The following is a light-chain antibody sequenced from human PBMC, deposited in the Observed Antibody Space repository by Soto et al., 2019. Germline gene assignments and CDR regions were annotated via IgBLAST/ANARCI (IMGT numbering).Light chain of an antibody. Sequence: EIVMTQSPATLSVSKGETASLSCRASQSAGNFLAWYQQKPGQAPRLLIYYISTRATGIPARFSGSGSGTEFTLTISNLQSEDFAVYFCQQYHNWPPITFCQGTRLEIK. CDR2: YIS. V-gene: IGKV3D-15*01. CDR1: QSAGNF. J-gene: IGKJ5*01. CDR3: QQYHNWPPIT.